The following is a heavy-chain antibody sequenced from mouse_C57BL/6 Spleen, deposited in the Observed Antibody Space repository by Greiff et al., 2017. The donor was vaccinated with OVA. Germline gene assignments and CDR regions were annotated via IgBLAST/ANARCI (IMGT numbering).Heavy chain of an antibody. V-gene: IGHV1-59*01. D-gene: IGHD1-1*01. CDR1: GYTFTSYW. CDR3: ARDGSNPYYAMDY. Sequence: QVQLQQSGAELVRPGTSVKLSCKASGYTFTSYWMHWVKQRPGQGLEWIGVIDPSDSYTNYNQKFKGKATLTVDTSSSTAYMQLSSLTSEDSAVYYCARDGSNPYYAMDYWGQGTSVTVSS. CDR2: IDPSDSYT. J-gene: IGHJ4*01.